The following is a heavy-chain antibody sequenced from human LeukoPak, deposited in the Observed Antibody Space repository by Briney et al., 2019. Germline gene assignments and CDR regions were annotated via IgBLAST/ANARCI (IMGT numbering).Heavy chain of an antibody. Sequence: GGSVRLSCAASGFTLSSYAMSGGRQAPGKGLEWFSAISGSGGITYYADCVKGRFTIYRDNSKIQMYLQMNSLGAEETAVSYCAEEVDTAMAVFDYWGQGTLVTVSS. CDR3: AEEVDTAMAVFDY. J-gene: IGHJ4*02. CDR2: ISGSGGIT. V-gene: IGHV3-23*01. D-gene: IGHD5-18*01. CDR1: GFTLSSYA.